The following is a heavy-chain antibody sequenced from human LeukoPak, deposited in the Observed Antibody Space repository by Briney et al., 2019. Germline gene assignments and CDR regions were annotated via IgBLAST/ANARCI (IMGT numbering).Heavy chain of an antibody. J-gene: IGHJ4*02. CDR2: MNSNSGNT. V-gene: IGHV1-8*02. Sequence: ASVKVSCKASGYTFTSYGISWVRQATGQGLEWMGWMNSNSGNTGYAQKFQGRVTMTRNTSISTAYMELSSLRSEDTAVYYCARWLQFQPFDYWGQGTLVTVSS. CDR3: ARWLQFQPFDY. D-gene: IGHD5-24*01. CDR1: GYTFTSYG.